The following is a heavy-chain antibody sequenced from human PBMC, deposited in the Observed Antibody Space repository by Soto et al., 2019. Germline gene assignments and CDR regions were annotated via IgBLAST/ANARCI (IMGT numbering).Heavy chain of an antibody. V-gene: IGHV4-31*03. D-gene: IGHD3-10*01. Sequence: QVQLQESGPGLVKPSQTLSLTCTVSGDSISRGGYYWNWIRQNPRKGLEWIGYIYHSGSTNYNPYLKIRVTISVDTSKNQLSLELSSVTAADTAIYYCARDGAGASGLGWFDPWGQGILVTVSS. CDR1: GDSISRGGYY. CDR3: ARDGAGASGLGWFDP. CDR2: IYHSGST. J-gene: IGHJ5*02.